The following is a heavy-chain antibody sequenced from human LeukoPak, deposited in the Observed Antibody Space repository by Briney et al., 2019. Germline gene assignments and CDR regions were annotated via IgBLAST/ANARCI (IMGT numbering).Heavy chain of an antibody. J-gene: IGHJ4*02. CDR3: ARGAQTYYDKAPVDY. V-gene: IGHV4-34*01. D-gene: IGHD3-22*01. Sequence: SETLSLTCAVYGGTFSGYYWSWIRQPPGKGLEWIGEINHSGSTNYNPSLKSRVTISVDTTKSQFSLKLNSMTAADTAVYYCARGAQTYYDKAPVDYWGQGTLVTVSS. CDR1: GGTFSGYY. CDR2: INHSGST.